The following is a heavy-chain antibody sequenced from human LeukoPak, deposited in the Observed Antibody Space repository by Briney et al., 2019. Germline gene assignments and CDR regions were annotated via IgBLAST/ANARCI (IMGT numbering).Heavy chain of an antibody. Sequence: PSETLSLTCTVSGGSITTTSYYWVWIRQPPGKGLEWFGHIFYTGTTFYNPSLKSRVTISVDTSKNHFSLTLTSVTAADTAVYYCARVLGYRYGTNWFDPWGQGTLVTVSS. CDR1: GGSITTTSYY. D-gene: IGHD3-16*02. V-gene: IGHV4-39*02. CDR2: IFYTGTT. CDR3: ARVLGYRYGTNWFDP. J-gene: IGHJ5*02.